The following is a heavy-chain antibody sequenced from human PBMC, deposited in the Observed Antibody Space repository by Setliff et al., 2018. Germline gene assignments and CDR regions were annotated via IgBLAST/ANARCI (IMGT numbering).Heavy chain of an antibody. Sequence: SETLSLTCGVSGSSISNDYYWGWIRQPPGRGLEWIGIISHSGSTDYNPSLKSRVTISLDTAENQVSLKVNSVTAADTGVYYCARLNFWSGFWYFTLWGQGTPVTVS. CDR2: ISHSGST. CDR3: ARLNFWSGFWYFTL. D-gene: IGHD3-3*01. V-gene: IGHV4-38-2*01. J-gene: IGHJ4*02. CDR1: GSSISNDYY.